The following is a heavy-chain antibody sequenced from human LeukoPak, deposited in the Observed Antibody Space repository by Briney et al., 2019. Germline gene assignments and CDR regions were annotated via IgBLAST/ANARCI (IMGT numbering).Heavy chain of an antibody. Sequence: GGSLRLSCAASGFTFSSYSMNWVRQAPGKGLEWVSYISSSSSTIYYADSVKGRFTISRDNAKNSLYLQMNSLRAEDTAVYYCARGTPLSGPTYYGDYDYWGQGTLVTVSS. CDR3: ARGTPLSGPTYYGDYDY. D-gene: IGHD4-17*01. CDR2: ISSSSSTI. CDR1: GFTFSSYS. J-gene: IGHJ4*02. V-gene: IGHV3-48*04.